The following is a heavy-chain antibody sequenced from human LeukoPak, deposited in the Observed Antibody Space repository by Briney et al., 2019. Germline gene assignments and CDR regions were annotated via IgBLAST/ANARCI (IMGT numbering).Heavy chain of an antibody. D-gene: IGHD3-22*01. V-gene: IGHV3-23*01. J-gene: IGHJ4*02. Sequence: PGGSLRLSCAVSGITLSNYGMSWARQAAGKWLEWVAGISDSGGRTNYADSVKGRFTISRENPKNTLYLQMNSLRAEATAVYFCAKRGVVIRVILVGFHKEAYYFDSWGQGALVTVSS. CDR1: GITLSNYG. CDR2: ISDSGGRT. CDR3: AKRGVVIRVILVGFHKEAYYFDS.